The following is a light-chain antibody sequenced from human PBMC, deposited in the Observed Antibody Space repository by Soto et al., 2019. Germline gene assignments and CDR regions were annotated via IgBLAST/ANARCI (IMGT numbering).Light chain of an antibody. CDR1: HDIISY. CDR2: DGS. Sequence: DIQLTQSPSFLSASVGDRVTITCRASHDIISYLSCYQQKPGEAPKLLISDGSTLQSGVPSRFSASGSGIEFTLTLTSLQPEDFATFYCRQFYTYLLPFGGGTKV. CDR3: RQFYTYLLP. V-gene: IGKV1-9*01. J-gene: IGKJ4*01.